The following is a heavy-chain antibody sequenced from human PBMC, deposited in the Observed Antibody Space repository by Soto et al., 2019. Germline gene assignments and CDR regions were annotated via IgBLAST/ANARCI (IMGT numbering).Heavy chain of an antibody. V-gene: IGHV4-39*01. D-gene: IGHD3-3*01. J-gene: IGHJ6*02. Sequence: PSETLSLTCTVSGGSISSSSYYWGWIRQPPGKGLEWIGSIYYSGSTDYNPSLKSRVSISVDTSKNQFSLKLSSVTAADTAVYYCANELKTITIFGVGVIDFWGQQTSDTGSS. CDR3: ANELKTITIFGVGVIDF. CDR1: GGSISSSSYY. CDR2: IYYSGST.